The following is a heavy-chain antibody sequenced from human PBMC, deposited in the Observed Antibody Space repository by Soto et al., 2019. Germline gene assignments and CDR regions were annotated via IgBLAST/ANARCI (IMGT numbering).Heavy chain of an antibody. V-gene: IGHV3-23*01. CDR1: RFTFSTYA. CDR3: AKLPYSSGVYYFDY. CDR2: ISGSIGST. D-gene: IGHD6-19*01. Sequence: EVQLLESGGGLVQPGGSLRLSCAASRFTFSTYAMSWVRQVPGKGLEWVSAISGSIGSTYYADCVKGRFTISRDNSKNTLYLQMNSLRAEDAAVYYCAKLPYSSGVYYFDYWGQGTLVTVSS. J-gene: IGHJ4*02.